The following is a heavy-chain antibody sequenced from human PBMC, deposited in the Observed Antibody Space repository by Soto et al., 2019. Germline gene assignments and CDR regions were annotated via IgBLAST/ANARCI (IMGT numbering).Heavy chain of an antibody. CDR1: GFTFSNAW. CDR2: IKSKTDGGTT. V-gene: IGHV3-15*01. D-gene: IGHD6-13*01. CDR3: TTDRVLAAPNWFDP. Sequence: GGSLRLSCAASGFTFSNAWMSWVRQAPGKGLEWVGRIKSKTDGGTTDYAAPVKGRFTISRDDSKNTLYLQMNSLKTADTAVYYCTTDRVLAAPNWFDPWGQGTLVTVSS. J-gene: IGHJ5*02.